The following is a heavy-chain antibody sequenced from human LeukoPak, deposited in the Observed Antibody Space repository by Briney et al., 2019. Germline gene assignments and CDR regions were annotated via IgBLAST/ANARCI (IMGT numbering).Heavy chain of an antibody. V-gene: IGHV3-53*01. CDR1: GFTVSSNY. D-gene: IGHD3-22*01. CDR2: IYSGGST. CDR3: ARAFPNYYDSSGYYLDAFDI. J-gene: IGHJ3*02. Sequence: GGSLRPSCAASGFTVSSNYMSWVRQAPGKGLEWVSVIYSGGSTYYADSVKGRFTISRDNSKNTLYLQMNSLRAEDTAVYYCARAFPNYYDSSGYYLDAFDIWGQGTMVTVSS.